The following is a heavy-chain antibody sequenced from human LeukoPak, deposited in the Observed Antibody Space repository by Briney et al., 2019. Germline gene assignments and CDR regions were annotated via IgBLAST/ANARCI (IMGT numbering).Heavy chain of an antibody. CDR1: GFTFSSYS. V-gene: IGHV3-21*01. CDR2: ISTSSCHI. CDR3: ASQTTRRPPIAVADYFDY. D-gene: IGHD6-19*01. J-gene: IGHJ4*02. Sequence: GGSLTLACGVSGFTFSSYSKNWLRQATGGGLEWVSFISTSSCHIYHADSVKGRLTIYRDNAGNSLYLQLNSQSPADTAVFYCASQTTRRPPIAVADYFDYWGQGTLVTVSS.